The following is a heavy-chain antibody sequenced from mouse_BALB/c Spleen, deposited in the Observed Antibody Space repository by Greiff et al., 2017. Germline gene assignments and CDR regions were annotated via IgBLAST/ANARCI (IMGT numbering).Heavy chain of an antibody. CDR2: IWSGGST. CDR1: GFSLTSYG. J-gene: IGHJ2*01. Sequence: VQRVESGPGLVQPSQSLSITCTVSGFSLTSYGVHWVRQSPGKGLEWLGVIWSGGSTDYNAAFISRLSISKDNSTSQVFFKMNSLQADDTAIYYYARNGVTTATFDYWGQGTTLTVSS. D-gene: IGHD1-2*01. CDR3: ARNGVTTATFDY. V-gene: IGHV2-4-1*01.